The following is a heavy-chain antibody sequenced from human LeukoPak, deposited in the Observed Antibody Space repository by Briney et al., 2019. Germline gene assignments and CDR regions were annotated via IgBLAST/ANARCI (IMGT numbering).Heavy chain of an antibody. CDR3: AREGYTSSQPGY. Sequence: SETLSLTCTVSRYSINSGYYWGWIRQPPGKGLEWIGTIYHSGSTYYNPSLKSRVTISVDTSKNQFSLKLSSVTAADTAVYYCAREGYTSSQPGYWGQGTLVIVSS. J-gene: IGHJ4*02. CDR2: IYHSGST. CDR1: RYSINSGYY. V-gene: IGHV4-38-2*02. D-gene: IGHD6-13*01.